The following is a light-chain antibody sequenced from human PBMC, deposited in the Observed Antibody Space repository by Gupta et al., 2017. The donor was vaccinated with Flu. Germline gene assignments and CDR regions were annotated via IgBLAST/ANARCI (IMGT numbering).Light chain of an antibody. CDR2: DAS. CDR1: HDIKNY. V-gene: IGKV1-33*01. J-gene: IGKJ5*01. Sequence: RVTITCQASHDIKNYLNWYQQKPGKAPRLVIYDASRLQTGVPSRFSGSGSGTDFTFTISSLQPEDIATYFCQQYGNAPPTFGQGTRLDIK. CDR3: QQYGNAPPT.